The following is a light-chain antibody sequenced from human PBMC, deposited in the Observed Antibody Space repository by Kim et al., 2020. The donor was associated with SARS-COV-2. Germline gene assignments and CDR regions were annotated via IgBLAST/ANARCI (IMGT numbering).Light chain of an antibody. V-gene: IGKV3-15*01. CDR2: GAS. CDR1: QSVSSN. J-gene: IGKJ1*01. Sequence: SPGERATPSCRASQSVSSNLAWYQQKPGQAPRLLIYGASTRATGIPARFSGSGSGTEFTLTISSLQSEDFAFYYCQQYNNWPPWTFGQGTKVEIK. CDR3: QQYNNWPPWT.